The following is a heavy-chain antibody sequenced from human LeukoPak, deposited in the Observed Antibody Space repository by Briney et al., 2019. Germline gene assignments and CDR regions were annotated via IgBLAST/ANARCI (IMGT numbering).Heavy chain of an antibody. CDR2: IIPIFGTA. V-gene: IGHV1-69*05. Sequence: GASVKVSCKASGGTFSSYAISWVRQAPGQGLEWRGGIIPIFGTANYAQKFQGRVTITTDESTSTAYMELSSLRSEDTAVYYCARVPLSPYYDSSGYLDYWGQGTLVTVSS. CDR3: ARVPLSPYYDSSGYLDY. CDR1: GGTFSSYA. D-gene: IGHD3-22*01. J-gene: IGHJ4*02.